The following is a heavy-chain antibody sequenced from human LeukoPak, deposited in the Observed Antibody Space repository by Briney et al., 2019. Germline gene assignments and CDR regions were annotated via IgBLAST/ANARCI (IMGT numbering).Heavy chain of an antibody. Sequence: SETLSLTCAVYGGSFSGYYWSWIRQPPGKGLELIGEINHSGSTNCNPSLKSRVTISVDTSKNQFSLKLSSVTAADTAVYYCARGRIWFGELGRYYYMDVWGKGTTVTVSS. CDR1: GGSFSGYY. CDR3: ARGRIWFGELGRYYYMDV. J-gene: IGHJ6*03. V-gene: IGHV4-34*01. D-gene: IGHD3-10*01. CDR2: INHSGST.